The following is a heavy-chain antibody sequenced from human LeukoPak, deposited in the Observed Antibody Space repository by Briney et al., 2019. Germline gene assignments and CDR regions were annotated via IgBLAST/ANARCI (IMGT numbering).Heavy chain of an antibody. CDR1: GYSISSVCY. J-gene: IGHJ6*02. CDR2: IHHSGST. CDR3: ARGDGSGNYLYYFGMDV. V-gene: IGHV4-38-2*02. D-gene: IGHD3-10*01. Sequence: SETLSLTCTVSGYSISSVCYWGWIRQPPGKGLEWIGSIHHSGSTDYNPSLKSRVTISVDTSKNQFSLKLTSVTAADTAVYYCARGDGSGNYLYYFGMDVWGQGTTVTVSS.